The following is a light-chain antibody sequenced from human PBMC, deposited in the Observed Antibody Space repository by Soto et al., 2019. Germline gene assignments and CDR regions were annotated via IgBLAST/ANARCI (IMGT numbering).Light chain of an antibody. CDR2: AAS. J-gene: IGKJ1*01. CDR1: QSVNSN. V-gene: IGKV3-15*01. CDR3: QQYNFWPQT. Sequence: EIVMTQSPSTLSVSPVERATLSGRASQSVNSNLAWYQQKPGQAPSLLIYAASTRASGVPARFSGSGSGTEFIFTISSLQSEDFAVYYCQQYNFWPQTFGQGTKVDIK.